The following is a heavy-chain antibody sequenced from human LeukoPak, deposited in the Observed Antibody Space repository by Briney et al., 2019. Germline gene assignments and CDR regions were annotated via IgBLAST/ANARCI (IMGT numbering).Heavy chain of an antibody. J-gene: IGHJ4*02. D-gene: IGHD2-2*01. CDR3: ARYAPPTTYYFDY. V-gene: IGHV4-59*02. Sequence: SETLSLTCTVSGASVRSYYWSSIRQPLGKGLEWIGSIYYTGSTSYNPSLKSRVTISLDTSRNQFSLRLNSVAAADTAVYYCARYAPPTTYYFDYWGQGTLVTVSS. CDR1: GASVRSYY. CDR2: IYYTGST.